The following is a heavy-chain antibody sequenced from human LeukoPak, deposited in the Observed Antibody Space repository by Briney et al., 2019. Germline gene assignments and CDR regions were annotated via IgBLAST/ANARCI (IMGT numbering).Heavy chain of an antibody. Sequence: SETLSLTCTVSGYSISSGYYWSWIRQPGGKGLEWIGRVYTSGSTNYNPSLKSRVTMSIDTSKNQFSLEVSSVTAADTAVYYCARAPGYCSTTSCEYYYYMDVWGKGTTVTVSS. CDR3: ARAPGYCSTTSCEYYYYMDV. D-gene: IGHD2-2*01. V-gene: IGHV4-4*07. CDR1: GYSISSGYY. J-gene: IGHJ6*03. CDR2: VYTSGST.